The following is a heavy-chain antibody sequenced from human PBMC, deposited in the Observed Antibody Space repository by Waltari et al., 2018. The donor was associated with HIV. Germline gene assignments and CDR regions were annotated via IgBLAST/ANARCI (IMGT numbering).Heavy chain of an antibody. Sequence: EVQLVESGGGLVQPGSSVRLSCTASGSKSDYYAMHWVRQAPGKGLEWVSSISWHSTRITYADSVKGRFTISRDNAKKSLYLQMDSLRPEDTAFYYCSRGPMYNWFDPWGQGTLVTVSS. CDR3: SRGPMYNWFDP. V-gene: IGHV3-9*02. J-gene: IGHJ5*02. D-gene: IGHD3-10*02. CDR1: GSKSDYYA. CDR2: ISWHSTRI.